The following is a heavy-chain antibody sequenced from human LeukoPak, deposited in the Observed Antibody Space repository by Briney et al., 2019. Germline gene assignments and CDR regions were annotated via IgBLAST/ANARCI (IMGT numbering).Heavy chain of an antibody. V-gene: IGHV3-49*04. CDR2: IRSKAYGGTT. CDR3: TRRVLRYPSGFDP. J-gene: IGHJ5*02. Sequence: PGGSLRLSCTASGFTFGDYAMNWVRQAPGKGLEWAGFIRSKAYGGTTEYAASVKGRFTISRDDSKSIAYLQMNSLKTEDTAVYYCTRRVLRYPSGFDPWGQGTLVTVSS. D-gene: IGHD3-9*01. CDR1: GFTFGDYA.